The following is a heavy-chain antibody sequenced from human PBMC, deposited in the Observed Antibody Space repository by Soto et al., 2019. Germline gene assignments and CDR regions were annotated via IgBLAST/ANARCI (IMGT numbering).Heavy chain of an antibody. V-gene: IGHV3-23*01. J-gene: IGHJ4*02. D-gene: IGHD1-26*01. Sequence: EVQLLESGGGLVQPGGSLRLSCAASGFTFSSYAMSWVRRAPGKGLAWVSAISGGGGSTYYADSVKGRFTISRDNSKNTLSLQMNRLRAEATAVYYCANEGSTRGGGYFDFWGQGTLVTVSS. CDR1: GFTFSSYA. CDR3: ANEGSTRGGGYFDF. CDR2: ISGGGGST.